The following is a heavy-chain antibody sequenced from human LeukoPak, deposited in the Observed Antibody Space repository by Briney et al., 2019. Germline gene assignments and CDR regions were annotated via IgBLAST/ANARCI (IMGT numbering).Heavy chain of an antibody. CDR1: GYTFTSYA. Sequence: SVKVSCKASGYTFTSYAISWVRQAPGQGLEWMGRIIPILGIANYAQKFQGRVTITADKSTSTAYMELSSLRSEDTAVYYCARRYCSSTSCHTDAFDIWGQGTMVTVSS. V-gene: IGHV1-69*04. CDR2: IIPILGIA. J-gene: IGHJ3*02. CDR3: ARRYCSSTSCHTDAFDI. D-gene: IGHD2-2*01.